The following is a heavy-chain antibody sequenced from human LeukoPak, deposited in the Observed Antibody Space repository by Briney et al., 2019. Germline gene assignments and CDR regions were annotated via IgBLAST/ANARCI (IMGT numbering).Heavy chain of an antibody. V-gene: IGHV7-4-1*02. D-gene: IGHD5-24*01. CDR3: ARDGVRWQSWYFDL. CDR1: GYTFTSYG. CDR2: IDTNTGNP. Sequence: ASVKVSCKASGYTFTSYGISWVRQAPGQGLEWMGWIDTNTGNPTYAQGVTGRFVFSLDTSVSTAYLQISSLKAEDTAVYYCARDGVRWQSWYFDLWGRGTLVTVSS. J-gene: IGHJ2*01.